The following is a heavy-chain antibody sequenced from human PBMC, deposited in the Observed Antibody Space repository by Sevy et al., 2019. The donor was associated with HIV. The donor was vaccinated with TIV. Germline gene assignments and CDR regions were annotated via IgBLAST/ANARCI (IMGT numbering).Heavy chain of an antibody. CDR1: GFTFSSYG. CDR2: ISYDGSNK. Sequence: EGSLRLSCAASGFTFSSYGMHWVRQAPGKGLEWVAVISYDGSNKYYADSVKGRFTISRDNSKNTLYLQMNSLRAEDTAVYYCAKGSSGYGMDVWGQGTTVTVSS. D-gene: IGHD6-6*01. V-gene: IGHV3-30*18. J-gene: IGHJ6*02. CDR3: AKGSSGYGMDV.